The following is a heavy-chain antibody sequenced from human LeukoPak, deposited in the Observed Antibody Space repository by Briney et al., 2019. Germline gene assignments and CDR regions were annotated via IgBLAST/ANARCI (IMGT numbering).Heavy chain of an antibody. CDR1: GFTFSTYA. CDR2: ISGSGDST. V-gene: IGHV3-23*01. D-gene: IGHD3-22*01. CDR3: ARDRGRYYDSRGFNWGYYFDS. Sequence: QAGGSLRLSCAASGFTFSTYAVNWVRQAPVKGLEWVSTISGSGDSTYYADSVKGRFTISRGNSKDTLYLQMSSVRVDDTAVYYCARDRGRYYDSRGFNWGYYFDSWGQGILVTVST. J-gene: IGHJ4*02.